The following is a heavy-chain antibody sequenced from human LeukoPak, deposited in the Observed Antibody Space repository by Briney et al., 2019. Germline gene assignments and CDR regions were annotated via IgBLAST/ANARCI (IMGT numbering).Heavy chain of an antibody. CDR2: IIPIFGTA. V-gene: IGHV1-69*05. CDR3: ARFVGGYYNSFDY. CDR1: GGTLSSYA. J-gene: IGHJ4*02. D-gene: IGHD3-9*01. Sequence: SVKVSCKASGGTLSSYAISWVRQAPGQGLEWMGGIIPIFGTANYAQKFQGRVTITTDESTSTAYMELSSLRSEDTAVYYCARFVGGYYNSFDYWGQGTLVTVSS.